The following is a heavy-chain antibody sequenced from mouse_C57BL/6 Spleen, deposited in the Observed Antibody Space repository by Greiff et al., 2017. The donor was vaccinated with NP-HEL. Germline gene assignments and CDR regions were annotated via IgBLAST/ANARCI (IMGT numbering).Heavy chain of an antibody. V-gene: IGHV5-4*01. CDR2: ISDGGSYT. CDR3: ARERFTTVVATDWYFDV. CDR1: GFTFSSYA. J-gene: IGHJ1*03. D-gene: IGHD1-1*01. Sequence: EVQVVESGGGLVKPGGSLKLSCAASGFTFSSYAMSWVRQTPEKRLEWVATISDGGSYTYYPDNVKGRFTISRDNAKNNLYLQMSHLKSEDTAMYYCARERFTTVVATDWYFDVWGTGTTVTVSS.